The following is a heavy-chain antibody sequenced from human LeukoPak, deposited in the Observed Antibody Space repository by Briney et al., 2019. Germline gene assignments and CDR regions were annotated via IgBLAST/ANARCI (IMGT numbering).Heavy chain of an antibody. CDR2: IFNSGTT. Sequence: SETLSLTCTVSGGPISGYYWSWIRQPAGKRLEWIGRIFNSGTTNYNPSLKSRATISVDKSKNQFSLRLSSVTAADTAIYYCARVDDFWTGYYEYWSQGTLVTVSS. CDR1: GGPISGYY. V-gene: IGHV4-4*07. D-gene: IGHD3/OR15-3a*01. J-gene: IGHJ4*02. CDR3: ARVDDFWTGYYEY.